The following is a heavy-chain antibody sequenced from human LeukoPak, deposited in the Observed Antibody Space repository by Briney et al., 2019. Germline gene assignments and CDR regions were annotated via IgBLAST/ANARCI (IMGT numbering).Heavy chain of an antibody. V-gene: IGHV4-38-2*01. CDR2: LYHIDSA. J-gene: IGHJ6*03. Sequence: SETLSLTCAASGYSISNGYYWVWIRQPPGRGLEWIGSLYHIDSAYYNPSLRSRVSMSVDTSKNQFSLTLSFVTAADTAVYYCARQHDSYYYYYIDVWGSGTTVTVSS. CDR1: GYSISNGYY. CDR3: ARQHDSYYYYYIDV.